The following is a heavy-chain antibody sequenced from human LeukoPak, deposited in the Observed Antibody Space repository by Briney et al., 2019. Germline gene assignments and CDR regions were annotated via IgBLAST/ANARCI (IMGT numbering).Heavy chain of an antibody. D-gene: IGHD6-19*01. CDR1: GGTFSNYA. CDR3: ARVAVAGPPSDY. V-gene: IGHV1-69*04. Sequence: SVRVSCKASGGTFSNYAISWVREAPGQGLEWMGRIIPILGIANYAQKFQGRVTITADKSTSTAYMELSSLRSEDTAVYYCARVAVAGPPSDYWGQGTLVTVSS. CDR2: IIPILGIA. J-gene: IGHJ4*02.